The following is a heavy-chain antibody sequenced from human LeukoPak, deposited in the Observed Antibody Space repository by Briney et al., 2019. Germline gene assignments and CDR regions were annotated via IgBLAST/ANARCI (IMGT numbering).Heavy chain of an antibody. CDR3: ARDHYGSGSYSHTAYYYYYMDV. CDR2: IYYSGST. D-gene: IGHD3-10*01. J-gene: IGHJ6*03. CDR1: GGSISSYY. Sequence: SETLSLTCTVSGGSISSYYWSWIRQPPGKGLEGIGYIYYSGSTNYNPSLKSRVTISVDTSKNQFSLKLSSVTAADTAVYYCARDHYGSGSYSHTAYYYYYMDVWGKGTTVTVSS. V-gene: IGHV4-59*01.